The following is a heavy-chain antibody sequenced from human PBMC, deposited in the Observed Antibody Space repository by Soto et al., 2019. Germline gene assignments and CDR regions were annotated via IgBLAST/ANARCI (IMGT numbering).Heavy chain of an antibody. J-gene: IGHJ3*02. CDR1: EDSGSSNTAA. CDR2: TYYRSKWYN. D-gene: IGHD3-22*01. V-gene: IGHV6-1*01. CDR3: ARQPSTFYFDCSGDYLHVFHI. Sequence: SQTLSLTCAISEDSGSSNTAAWNSIRQSPSRGLEWLGRTYYRSKWYNDYAVSVKSRITINPDTSKNQFSLQLNSVTPEDTAVYYSARQPSTFYFDCSGDYLHVFHIWGQGSMAPGSS.